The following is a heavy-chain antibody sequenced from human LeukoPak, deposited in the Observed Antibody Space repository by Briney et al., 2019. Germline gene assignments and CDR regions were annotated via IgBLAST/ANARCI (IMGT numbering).Heavy chain of an antibody. CDR1: GFTFSSYG. CDR2: IRFDGSNK. J-gene: IGHJ5*01. Sequence: SGGSLRLSCAASGFTFSSYGIHWVRQAPGKGLEWVAFIRFDGSNKYYSDSVKGRFTISRDSSKTTLYLQMNSLRAEDTAVYYCAKDLTVGITILRGVRRDFNWFDSWGQGTLVTVSS. CDR3: AKDLTVGITILRGVRRDFNWFDS. D-gene: IGHD3-10*01. V-gene: IGHV3-30*02.